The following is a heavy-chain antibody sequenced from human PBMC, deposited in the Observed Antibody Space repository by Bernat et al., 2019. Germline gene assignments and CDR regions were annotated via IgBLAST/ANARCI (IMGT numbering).Heavy chain of an antibody. V-gene: IGHV3-21*02. D-gene: IGHD2-2*01. CDR1: GFTVSSTY. J-gene: IGHJ4*02. CDR3: ARGTIGQVSYFDY. CDR2: ISSSSSYI. Sequence: EVQLVESGGDLVQPGGSLRLSCAASGFTVSSTYMSWVRQAPGKGLEWVSSISSSSSYIYYADSVKGRFTISRDNAKNSLYLQMNSLRAEDTAVYYCARGTIGQVSYFDYWGQGTLVTVSS.